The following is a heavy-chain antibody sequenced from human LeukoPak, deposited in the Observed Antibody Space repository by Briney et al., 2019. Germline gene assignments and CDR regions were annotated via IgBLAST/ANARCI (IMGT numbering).Heavy chain of an antibody. V-gene: IGHV1-2*02. CDR2: SNPSSGGT. D-gene: IGHD6-13*01. J-gene: IGHJ1*01. Sequence: ASVKVSCKASGYTFSDYHIHLLRQAPGQGLEWMGWSNPSSGGTNYAEKFHGRVTMTRDTSTNTAYMELSRLRSDDTAVYFCTRVRALAAAGTGARYFQDWGQGTLVTVPS. CDR1: GYTFSDYH. CDR3: TRVRALAAAGTGARYFQD.